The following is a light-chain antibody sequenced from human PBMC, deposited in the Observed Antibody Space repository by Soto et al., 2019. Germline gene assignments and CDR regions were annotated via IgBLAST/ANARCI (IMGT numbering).Light chain of an antibody. J-gene: IGLJ3*02. Sequence: QSALTQPPSVSGSPGQSVTISCTGTSSYVGRYDRVSWYQQSPGTAPNLIIYEVRNRPSGVPDRFSGSKSGNTASLSISGLQAADESDYHWSAFTSSETRVFGGGTKLTVL. CDR2: EVR. V-gene: IGLV2-18*02. CDR3: SAFTSSETRV. CDR1: SSYVGRYDR.